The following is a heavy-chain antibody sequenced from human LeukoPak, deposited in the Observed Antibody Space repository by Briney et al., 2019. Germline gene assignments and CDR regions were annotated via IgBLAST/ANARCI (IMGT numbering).Heavy chain of an antibody. CDR2: IYYSGSP. Sequence: SETLSLTCTVSGGSISSSSYYWSWIRQPPGKGLEWIGYIYYSGSPNYNPSLKSRVTISVDTSKFSLKLSSVTAADTAVYYCATFDSSGYYLAYWGQGTQVTVSS. CDR3: ATFDSSGYYLAY. V-gene: IGHV4-61*05. J-gene: IGHJ4*02. D-gene: IGHD3-22*01. CDR1: GGSISSSSYY.